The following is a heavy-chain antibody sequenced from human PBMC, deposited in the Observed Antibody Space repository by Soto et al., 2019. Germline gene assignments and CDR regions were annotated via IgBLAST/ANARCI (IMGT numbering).Heavy chain of an antibody. CDR2: ISDSGSNT. D-gene: IGHD3-10*01. J-gene: IGHJ4*02. CDR3: AKAHYGSGNYYIEY. V-gene: IGHV3-23*01. Sequence: EVQLLESGGDLVQPGGSLRLSCAASGFTFRNYDMTWVRQAPGKGLEWVSIISDSGSNTYYADSVKGRFTISRDNSKNPLYLQMNGLRDDDTAVYYCAKAHYGSGNYYIEYWGQGTLVTVSS. CDR1: GFTFRNYD.